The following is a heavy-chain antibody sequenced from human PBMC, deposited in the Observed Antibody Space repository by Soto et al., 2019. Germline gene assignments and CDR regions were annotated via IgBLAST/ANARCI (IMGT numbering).Heavy chain of an antibody. J-gene: IGHJ6*02. V-gene: IGHV3-30-3*01. Sequence: QVQLVEFGGGVVKPGRSLRLSCAASRFTFSNYAMHWVRQAPGKGLQWVALISFDGSTKNYADSVKGRFTISRDNSKNTLYLQMNSLRAEDTAVYSCARIPRYCSTTRCYGRDFAMDGWGQGTTVTVSS. CDR2: ISFDGSTK. D-gene: IGHD2-2*01. CDR1: RFTFSNYA. CDR3: ARIPRYCSTTRCYGRDFAMDG.